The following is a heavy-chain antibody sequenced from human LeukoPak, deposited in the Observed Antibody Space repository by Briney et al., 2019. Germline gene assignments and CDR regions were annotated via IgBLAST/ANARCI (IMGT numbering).Heavy chain of an antibody. CDR2: ISYDGSNK. V-gene: IGHV3-30-3*01. D-gene: IGHD3-9*01. CDR3: ARGLGSYDILTGPQGLDY. J-gene: IGHJ4*02. CDR1: GFTFSSYA. Sequence: GGSLRLSCGASGFTFSSYAMHWVRQAPGKGLEWVAVISYDGSNKYYADSVKGRFTISRDNSKNTLYLQMNSLRAEDTAVYYCARGLGSYDILTGPQGLDYWGQGTLVTVSS.